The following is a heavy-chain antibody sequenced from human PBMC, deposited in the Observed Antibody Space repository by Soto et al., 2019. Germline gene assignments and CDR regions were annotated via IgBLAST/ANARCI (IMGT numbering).Heavy chain of an antibody. CDR1: GFTFDDYA. CDR2: ISWNSNII. J-gene: IGHJ4*02. V-gene: IGHV3-9*01. D-gene: IGHD2-15*01. Sequence: EVQLVESGGGLVQPGRSLRLSCAASGFTFDDYAMHWVRRVPGKGLEWVSSISWNSNIIGYADSVKGRFTISRDNAKNSWYLQMNSLRPEDTALYYCAKGGPDGFCSGGRCYFDYWGQGTLVTVSS. CDR3: AKGGPDGFCSGGRCYFDY.